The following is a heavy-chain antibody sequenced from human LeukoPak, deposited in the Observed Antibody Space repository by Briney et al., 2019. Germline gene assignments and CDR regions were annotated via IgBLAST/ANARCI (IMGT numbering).Heavy chain of an antibody. CDR2: ISGSGGST. Sequence: GGSLRLSCAVSGFTFSTYSMNWVRQAPGKGLEWVSAISGSGGSTYYADSVKGRFTISRDNSKNTLYLQMNSLRAEDTAVYYCAIPSWELPFDYWGQGTLVTVSS. D-gene: IGHD1-26*01. J-gene: IGHJ4*02. CDR3: AIPSWELPFDY. CDR1: GFTFSTYS. V-gene: IGHV3-23*01.